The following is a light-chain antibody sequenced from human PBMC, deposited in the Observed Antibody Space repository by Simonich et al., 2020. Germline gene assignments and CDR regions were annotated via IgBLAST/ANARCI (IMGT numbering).Light chain of an antibody. CDR1: QSISSW. Sequence: DIQMTQSPSTLSESVGDRVTITSRVSQSISSWLAWYQQKTGKAPKLLIYKASSLESGIPSRFSDIGSGTEFTLTISSLQPDDFATYYCQQYNSYYTFGQGTKLEIK. V-gene: IGKV1-5*03. CDR3: QQYNSYYT. CDR2: KAS. J-gene: IGKJ2*01.